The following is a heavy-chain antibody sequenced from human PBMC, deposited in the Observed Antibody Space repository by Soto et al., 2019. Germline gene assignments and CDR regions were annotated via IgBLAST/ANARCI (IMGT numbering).Heavy chain of an antibody. J-gene: IGHJ5*02. CDR3: ARATVTTKMVFWFDP. D-gene: IGHD4-17*01. Sequence: PSETLSLTCTVSGGSVSSGSYYWSWIRQPPGKGLEWIGYIYYSGSTNYNPSLKSRVTISVDTSKNQFSLKLSSVTAADTAVYYCARATVTTKMVFWFDPWGQGTLVTVSS. CDR1: GGSVSSGSYY. V-gene: IGHV4-61*01. CDR2: IYYSGST.